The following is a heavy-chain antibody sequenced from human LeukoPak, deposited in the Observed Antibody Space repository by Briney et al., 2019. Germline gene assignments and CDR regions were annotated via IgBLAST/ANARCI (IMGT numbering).Heavy chain of an antibody. CDR1: GFTFDDYG. Sequence: GGSLRLSCAASGFTFDDYGMTWVRQAPGKGLEWVSGINWNGGSTGYADSVKGRFTISRDNSKNTLYLQMNSLRAEDTAVYYCAALQTVDTAMVPPLDYWGQGTLVTVSS. CDR3: AALQTVDTAMVPPLDY. V-gene: IGHV3-20*04. J-gene: IGHJ4*02. D-gene: IGHD5-18*01. CDR2: INWNGGST.